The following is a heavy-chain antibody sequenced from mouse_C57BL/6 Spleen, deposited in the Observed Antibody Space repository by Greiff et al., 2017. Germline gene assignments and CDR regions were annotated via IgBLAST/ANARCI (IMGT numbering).Heavy chain of an antibody. V-gene: IGHV1-80*01. CDR2: IYPGDGDT. D-gene: IGHD1-1*01. Sequence: QVQLQQSGAELVKPGASVKISCKASGYAFSSYWMNWVKQRPGKGLEWIGQIYPGDGDTNYNGKFKGKATLTADKSSSTAYMQLSSLTSEDSAVYFCAREEGVYSYFDYWGQGTTLTVSS. J-gene: IGHJ2*01. CDR1: GYAFSSYW. CDR3: AREEGVYSYFDY.